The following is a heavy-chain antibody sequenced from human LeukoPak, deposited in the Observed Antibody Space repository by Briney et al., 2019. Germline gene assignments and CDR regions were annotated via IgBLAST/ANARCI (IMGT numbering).Heavy chain of an antibody. CDR3: ARVIVVVPAAKLNYFDY. CDR2: INWNGGST. Sequence: GGSLRLSCAASGFTFGDYGMSWVRQAPGKGLEWVSGINWNGGSTGYADSVKGRFTISRDNAKNSLYLQMNSLRAEDTALYYCARVIVVVPAAKLNYFDYWGQGTLVTVSS. CDR1: GFTFGDYG. D-gene: IGHD2-2*01. J-gene: IGHJ4*02. V-gene: IGHV3-20*04.